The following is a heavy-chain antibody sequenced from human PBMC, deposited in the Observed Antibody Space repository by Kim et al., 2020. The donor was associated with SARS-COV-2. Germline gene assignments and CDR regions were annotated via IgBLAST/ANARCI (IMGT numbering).Heavy chain of an antibody. CDR3: ARGGSGSYLLSGENWFDP. CDR2: IIPIFGTA. D-gene: IGHD3-10*01. Sequence: SVKVSCKASGGTFSSYAISWVRQAPGQGLEWMGGIIPIFGTANYAQKFQGRVTITADESTSTAYMELSSLRSEDTAVYYCARGGSGSYLLSGENWFDPWGQGTLVTVSS. CDR1: GGTFSSYA. V-gene: IGHV1-69*13. J-gene: IGHJ5*02.